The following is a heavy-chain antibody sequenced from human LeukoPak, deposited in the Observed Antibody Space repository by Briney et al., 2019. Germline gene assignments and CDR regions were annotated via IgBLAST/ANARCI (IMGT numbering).Heavy chain of an antibody. CDR2: MNPNSGNT. D-gene: IGHD3-10*01. Sequence: GASVKVSCKASGYTFTSYDINWVRQATGQRLEWMGWMNPNSGNTGYAQKFQGRVTMTRNTSISTAYMELSSLRSEDTAVYYCARNLMVRGVIPGGYWGQGTLVTVSS. CDR3: ARNLMVRGVIPGGY. CDR1: GYTFTSYD. J-gene: IGHJ4*02. V-gene: IGHV1-8*01.